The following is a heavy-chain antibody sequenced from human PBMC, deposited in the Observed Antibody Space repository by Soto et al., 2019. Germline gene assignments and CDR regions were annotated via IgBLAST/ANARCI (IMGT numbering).Heavy chain of an antibody. J-gene: IGHJ6*02. CDR1: GFTFSSYA. Sequence: PGGSLRLSCAASGFTFSSYAMSWVRQAPGKGLEWVSAISGSGGSTYYADSVKGRFTISRDNSKNTLYLQMNSLRAEDTAVYYCASDYSNYVSGYYYYGMDVWGQGTTVTVSS. D-gene: IGHD4-4*01. CDR2: ISGSGGST. V-gene: IGHV3-23*01. CDR3: ASDYSNYVSGYYYYGMDV.